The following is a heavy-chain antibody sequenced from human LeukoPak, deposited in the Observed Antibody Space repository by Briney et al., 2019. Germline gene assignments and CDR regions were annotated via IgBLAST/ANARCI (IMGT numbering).Heavy chain of an antibody. V-gene: IGHV3-53*01. Sequence: PGGSLRLSCAASGFTVSSNYMSWVRQAPGKGLEWVSVIYSSGSTYYADSVKGRFTISRDNSKNTLYLQMNSLRAEDTAVYYCARSGYYYYMDVWGKGTTVTVSS. CDR3: ARSGYYYYMDV. D-gene: IGHD3-10*01. CDR1: GFTVSSNY. CDR2: IYSSGST. J-gene: IGHJ6*03.